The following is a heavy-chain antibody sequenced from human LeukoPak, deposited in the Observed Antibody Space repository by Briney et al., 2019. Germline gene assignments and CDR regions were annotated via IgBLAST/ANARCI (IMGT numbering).Heavy chain of an antibody. CDR1: GYSISSGYY. CDR2: IYHSGST. D-gene: IGHD4-17*01. CDR3: ARHEEGGDYRFDY. J-gene: IGHJ4*02. V-gene: IGHV4-38-2*01. Sequence: SETLSLTCAVSGYSISSGYYWGWIRQPPGKGLEWIGSIYHSGSTYYNPSLKSRVTISVDTSKNQFSLKLSSVTAADTAVYYCARHEEGGDYRFDYWGQGTLVTVSP.